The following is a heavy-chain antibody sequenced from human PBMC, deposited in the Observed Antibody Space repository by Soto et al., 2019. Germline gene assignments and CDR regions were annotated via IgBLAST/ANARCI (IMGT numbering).Heavy chain of an antibody. CDR3: ARELPLLWFGELSDY. D-gene: IGHD3-10*01. J-gene: IGHJ4*02. Sequence: ASVKVSCKASGYTFTSYGISWVRQAPGQGLEWMGWISAYNGNTNYAQKLQGRVTMTTDTSTSTAYKELRSLRSDDTAVYYCARELPLLWFGELSDYWGQGTLVTVSS. CDR2: ISAYNGNT. V-gene: IGHV1-18*01. CDR1: GYTFTSYG.